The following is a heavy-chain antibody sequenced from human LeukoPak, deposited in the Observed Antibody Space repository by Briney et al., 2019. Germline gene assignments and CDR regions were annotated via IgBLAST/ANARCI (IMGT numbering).Heavy chain of an antibody. Sequence: GGSLRLSCAASGFTVSTNCMTWVRQAPGKGLEWVSTIYSGGTTYYADSVMGRFTISRHNSRNTLYLQMNSLRAEDTAVYYCARVDSVMAYYFDLWGQGTLVTVSS. V-gene: IGHV3-53*04. D-gene: IGHD5-18*01. J-gene: IGHJ4*02. CDR1: GFTVSTNC. CDR3: ARVDSVMAYYFDL. CDR2: IYSGGTT.